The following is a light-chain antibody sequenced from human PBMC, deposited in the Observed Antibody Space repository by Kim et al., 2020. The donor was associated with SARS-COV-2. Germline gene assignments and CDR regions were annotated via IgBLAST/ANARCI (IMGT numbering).Light chain of an antibody. V-gene: IGKV3-20*01. Sequence: PGERATLSCRTSQSISSSSLAWYQQKPGQAPRLLIYGASSRATGIPDRFSGSGSGTDFTLTISRLEPEDFAVYYCQQYGSSPLTFGGGTKVEIK. CDR3: QQYGSSPLT. CDR2: GAS. CDR1: QSISSSS. J-gene: IGKJ4*01.